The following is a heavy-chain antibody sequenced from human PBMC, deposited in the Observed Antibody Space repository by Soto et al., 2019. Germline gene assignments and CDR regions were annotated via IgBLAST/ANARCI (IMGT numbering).Heavy chain of an antibody. Sequence: SETLSLTCTVSGGSISSGDYYWSWIRQPPGKGLEWIGYIYYSGSTYYNPSLKSRVTISVDTSKNQFSLKLSSVTAADTAVYFFARGGQYDFWSGYYFDYWGQGTLVTVSS. J-gene: IGHJ4*02. D-gene: IGHD3-3*01. CDR1: GGSISSGDYY. CDR3: ARGGQYDFWSGYYFDY. V-gene: IGHV4-30-4*01. CDR2: IYYSGST.